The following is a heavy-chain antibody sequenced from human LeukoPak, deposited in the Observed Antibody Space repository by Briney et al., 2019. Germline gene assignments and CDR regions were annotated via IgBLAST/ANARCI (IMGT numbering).Heavy chain of an antibody. D-gene: IGHD6-19*01. CDR1: GGTFSSYA. J-gene: IGHJ4*02. Sequence: ASVKVSCKASGGTFSSYAISWVRQAPGQGLEWMGRIIPILGIANYAQKFQGRVTITADKSTSTAYMELSSLRSEDTAVYYCVRDESSGWYGGGYWGQGTLVTVSS. CDR3: VRDESSGWYGGGY. V-gene: IGHV1-69*04. CDR2: IIPILGIA.